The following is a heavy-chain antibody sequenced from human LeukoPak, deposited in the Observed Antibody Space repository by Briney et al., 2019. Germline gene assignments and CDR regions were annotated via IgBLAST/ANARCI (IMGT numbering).Heavy chain of an antibody. J-gene: IGHJ4*02. CDR1: GFTFSSYW. V-gene: IGHV3-74*01. D-gene: IGHD1-26*01. CDR3: TRDLGGRSGY. CDR2: IASDGSST. Sequence: GGSLRLSCAASGFTFSSYWMNWVRQAPGKGLVWVSRIASDGSSTTYADSVKGRFSISRDNAKNTLYLQMNSLRDEDTALYYCTRDLGGRSGYWGQGTLVTVSA.